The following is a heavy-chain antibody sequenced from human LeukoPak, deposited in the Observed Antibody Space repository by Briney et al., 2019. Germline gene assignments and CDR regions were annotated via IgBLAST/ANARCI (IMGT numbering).Heavy chain of an antibody. CDR2: IYHSGST. CDR1: GYSISSGYY. V-gene: IGHV4-38-2*02. J-gene: IGHJ4*02. CDR3: ARAVGRITMIVVVTN. Sequence: SETLSLTCTVSGYSISSGYYWGWIRPPPGKGLEWIGSIYHSGSTYYNPSLKSRVTISVDTSKNQFSLKLSSVTAADTAVYYCARAVGRITMIVVVTNWGQGTLVTVSS. D-gene: IGHD3-22*01.